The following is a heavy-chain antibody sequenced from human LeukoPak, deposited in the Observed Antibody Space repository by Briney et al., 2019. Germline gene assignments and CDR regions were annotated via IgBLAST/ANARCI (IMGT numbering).Heavy chain of an antibody. CDR2: IYDSGST. CDR1: GGSISSFY. CDR3: ARDLGVKVRDRNDY. D-gene: IGHD3-10*01. J-gene: IGHJ4*02. V-gene: IGHV4-59*01. Sequence: SETLSLTCTVSGGSISSFYWSWIRQPSGKGLEYIGYIYDSGSTNYNPSLKSRVTISVDTSKNQFSLKLTSVTAADTAVYHCARDLGVKVRDRNDYWGQGTLVTVSS.